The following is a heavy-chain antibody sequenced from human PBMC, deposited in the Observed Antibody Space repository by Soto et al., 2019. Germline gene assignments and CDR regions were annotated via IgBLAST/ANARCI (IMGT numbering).Heavy chain of an antibody. J-gene: IGHJ4*02. D-gene: IGHD6-19*01. CDR2: ISNTGLTT. V-gene: IGHV3-23*01. CDR3: AKDKLWGKWLEYGYIDK. CDR1: GLTFSSYA. Sequence: GGSLRLSCAASGLTFSSYAMSWVRQAPGRGLEWVAVISNTGLTTHYADSVKGRFTISRDNSKRTVYLQMNSLRVDDTAVYFCAKDKLWGKWLEYGYIDKWGQGNLVTVSS.